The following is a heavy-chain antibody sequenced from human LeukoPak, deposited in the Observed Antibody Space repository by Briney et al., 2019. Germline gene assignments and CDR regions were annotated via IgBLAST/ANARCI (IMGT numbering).Heavy chain of an antibody. V-gene: IGHV1-2*06. J-gene: IGHJ4*02. D-gene: IGHD3-22*01. CDR3: AISYYDSSGFPFDY. Sequence: ASVKVSCKASGYTFTGYYMHWVRQAPGQGLEWMGRINPNSGGTNYAQEFQGRVTMTRDTSISTAYMELSRLRSDDTAVYYCAISYYDSSGFPFDYWGQGTLVTVSS. CDR1: GYTFTGYY. CDR2: INPNSGGT.